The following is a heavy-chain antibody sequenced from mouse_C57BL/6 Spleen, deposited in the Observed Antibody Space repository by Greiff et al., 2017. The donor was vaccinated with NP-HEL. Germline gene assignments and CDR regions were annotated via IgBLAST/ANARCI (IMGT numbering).Heavy chain of an antibody. V-gene: IGHV1-26*01. J-gene: IGHJ4*01. D-gene: IGHD1-1*02. Sequence: EVQLHQSGPELVKPGASVKISCKASGYTFTDYYMNWVKQSHGKSLEWIGDINPNNGGTSYNQKFKGKATLTVDKSSSTAYMELRSLTSEDSAVYYCARMVVTTGYYYYAMDYWGQGTSVTVSS. CDR3: ARMVVTTGYYYYAMDY. CDR1: GYTFTDYY. CDR2: INPNNGGT.